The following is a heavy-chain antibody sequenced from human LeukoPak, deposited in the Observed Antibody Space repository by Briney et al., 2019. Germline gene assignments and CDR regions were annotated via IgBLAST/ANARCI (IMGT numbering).Heavy chain of an antibody. D-gene: IGHD3-22*01. V-gene: IGHV3-30*18. J-gene: IGHJ4*02. Sequence: PGRSLRLSCAASGFTFSSYGMQWVRQAPGKGLEWVAVISHDGTVQHYADSVKGRFTISRDNSDNTLYLQMNSLRDEDTAMYYCAKVNYYESSGYYDYWGQGTLVTVSS. CDR1: GFTFSSYG. CDR2: ISHDGTVQ. CDR3: AKVNYYESSGYYDY.